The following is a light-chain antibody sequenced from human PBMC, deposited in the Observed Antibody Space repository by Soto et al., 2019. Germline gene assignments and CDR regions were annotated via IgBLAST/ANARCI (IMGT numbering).Light chain of an antibody. CDR3: QQRSNWPPSLT. CDR1: QSVSNY. CDR2: DAS. Sequence: VVLTQSPATLSLSPGGRATLSCRASQSVSNYLAWYQQKPGQAPRPLIYDASNRATGIPARFSGSGSGTDFTLTISSLEPEDFAVYYCQQRSNWPPSLTFGGGTKVDIK. V-gene: IGKV3-11*01. J-gene: IGKJ4*01.